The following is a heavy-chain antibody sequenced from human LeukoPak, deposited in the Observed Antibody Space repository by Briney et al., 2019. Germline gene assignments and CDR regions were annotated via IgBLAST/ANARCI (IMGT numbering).Heavy chain of an antibody. V-gene: IGHV7-4-1*02. CDR2: INTNTGNP. D-gene: IGHD3-22*01. CDR1: GYTFTSYA. Sequence: ASVKVSCKASGYTFTSYAMNWVRQAPGQGLEWMGWINTNTGNPTYAQGFTGRFVFSLDTSVSTAYLQISSLKAEDTAVYYCARAEYYYDSSGYRVSGFDYWGQGTLVTVSS. CDR3: ARAEYYYDSSGYRVSGFDY. J-gene: IGHJ4*02.